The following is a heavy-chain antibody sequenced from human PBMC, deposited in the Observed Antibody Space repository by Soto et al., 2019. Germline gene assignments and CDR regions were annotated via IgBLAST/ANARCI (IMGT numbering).Heavy chain of an antibody. CDR1: GFTFSSYP. J-gene: IGHJ4*02. CDR3: ASEELVHLDY. Sequence: QVQLVESGGGAVQPGRSLRLSCAASGFTFSSYPMHWVRQAPGKGLEWVAVISYDGSNKYYADSVKGRFTISRDNSKNTLYLQMNSLRAEDTAVYHCASEELVHLDYWGQGTLVTVSS. V-gene: IGHV3-30-3*01. D-gene: IGHD6-6*01. CDR2: ISYDGSNK.